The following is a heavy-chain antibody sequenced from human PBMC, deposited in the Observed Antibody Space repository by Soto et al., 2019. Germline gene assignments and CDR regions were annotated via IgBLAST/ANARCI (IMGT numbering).Heavy chain of an antibody. V-gene: IGHV4-59*02. J-gene: IGHJ3*02. Sequence: SETLSLTCIVSGVSVRSGYCTWIRQSPGKGLEWIGYIYYSGSTNYNPSLKSRVTISVDTSKNQFSLKLSSVTAADTAVYYCARDYPYYYDSSPLFDIWGQGTMVTVSS. CDR2: IYYSGST. CDR3: ARDYPYYYDSSPLFDI. D-gene: IGHD3-22*01. CDR1: GVSVRSGY.